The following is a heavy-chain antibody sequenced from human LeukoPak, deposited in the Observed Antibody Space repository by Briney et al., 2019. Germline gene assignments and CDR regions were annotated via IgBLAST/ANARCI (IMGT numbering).Heavy chain of an antibody. Sequence: GGSLRLSCAASGFTFSSYGMHWVRQAPGKGLEWVAFIRYDGSNKYYADSVKGRFTISRDNSKNTLYLQMNSLRAEDTAVYYCARDLEYGDGLDYWGQGTLVTVSS. J-gene: IGHJ4*02. CDR2: IRYDGSNK. CDR1: GFTFSSYG. D-gene: IGHD4-17*01. V-gene: IGHV3-30*02. CDR3: ARDLEYGDGLDY.